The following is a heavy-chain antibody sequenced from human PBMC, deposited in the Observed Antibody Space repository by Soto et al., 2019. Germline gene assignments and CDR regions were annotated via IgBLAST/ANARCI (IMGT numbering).Heavy chain of an antibody. CDR2: INHSGST. J-gene: IGHJ5*02. CDR1: GGSFRGYY. CDR3: ARSIDP. Sequence: SETLSLTCAVYGGSFRGYYWSWIRQPPGKGLEWIGDINHSGSTYYNPSLKSRVTISVDTSKNQFSLKLSSVTAADTAVYYCARSIDPWGQGTLVTVSS. V-gene: IGHV4-34*09.